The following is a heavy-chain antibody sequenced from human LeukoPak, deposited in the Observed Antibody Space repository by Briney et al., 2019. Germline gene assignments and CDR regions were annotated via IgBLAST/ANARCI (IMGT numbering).Heavy chain of an antibody. J-gene: IGHJ5*02. CDR3: ARDGSKGYCSSTSCYPSSWFDP. Sequence: SVKVSCKASGGTFSSYAISWVRQAPGQGLEWMGRIIPILGIANYAQKFQGRVTITADKSTSTAYMELSSLRSEDTAVYYCARDGSKGYCSSTSCYPSSWFDPWGQGTLVTVSS. V-gene: IGHV1-69*04. D-gene: IGHD2-2*01. CDR1: GGTFSSYA. CDR2: IIPILGIA.